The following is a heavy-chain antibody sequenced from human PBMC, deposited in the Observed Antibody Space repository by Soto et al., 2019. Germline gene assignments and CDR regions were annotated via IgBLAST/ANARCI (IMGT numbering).Heavy chain of an antibody. V-gene: IGHV3-53*01. Sequence: SLRLSCAASGFNVSCNYMSWVRQAPGRGLEWVSVIYSGGSTYYAHSVKGRFTISRDISKNTLYLQMNSLRAEDTAVYYCASRNPVRYSGTYTEDVYFDYYGMDVWGQGTTVTVS. CDR1: GFNVSCNY. D-gene: IGHD1-26*01. CDR3: ASRNPVRYSGTYTEDVYFDYYGMDV. CDR2: IYSGGST. J-gene: IGHJ6*02.